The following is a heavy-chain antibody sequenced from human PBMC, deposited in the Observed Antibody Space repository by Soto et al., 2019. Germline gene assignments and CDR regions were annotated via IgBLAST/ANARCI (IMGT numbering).Heavy chain of an antibody. CDR3: AGVAGGYDFWKYYYYYGMDV. D-gene: IGHD3-3*01. Sequence: GGSLRLSCAASGFTFSSYGMHWVRQAPGKGLEWVAVIWYDGSNKYYADSVKGRFTISRDNSKNTLYLQMNSLRAEDTAVYYCAGVAGGYDFWKYYYYYGMDVWGQGTTVTAP. CDR2: IWYDGSNK. J-gene: IGHJ6*02. V-gene: IGHV3-33*01. CDR1: GFTFSSYG.